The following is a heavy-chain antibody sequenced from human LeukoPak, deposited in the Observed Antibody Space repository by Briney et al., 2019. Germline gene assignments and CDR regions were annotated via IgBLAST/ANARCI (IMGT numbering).Heavy chain of an antibody. Sequence: TTSETLSLTCTVSGGSISSGSYYWSWIRQPAGKGLEWIGRIYTSGSTNYNPSLKSRVTISVDTSKNQFSLKLSSVTAADTAVYYCARVQYSSSVDSWGQGTLVTVSS. CDR2: IYTSGST. CDR1: GGSISSGSYY. V-gene: IGHV4-61*02. D-gene: IGHD6-6*01. J-gene: IGHJ4*02. CDR3: ARVQYSSSVDS.